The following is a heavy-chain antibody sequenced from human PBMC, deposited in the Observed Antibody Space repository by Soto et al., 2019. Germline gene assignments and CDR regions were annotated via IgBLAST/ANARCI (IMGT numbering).Heavy chain of an antibody. CDR2: IIPILGIA. J-gene: IGHJ6*02. CDR1: GGTFSSYT. Sequence: QLQLVQSGAEVKKPGSSVKVSCKASGGTFSSYTISWVRQAPGQGIEWMGRIIPILGIANYAQKFQGRVTITADKSTSTAYMELSSLRSEDTAVYYCARAGAMVRGVISYGMDVWGQGTTVTVSS. V-gene: IGHV1-69*02. D-gene: IGHD3-10*01. CDR3: ARAGAMVRGVISYGMDV.